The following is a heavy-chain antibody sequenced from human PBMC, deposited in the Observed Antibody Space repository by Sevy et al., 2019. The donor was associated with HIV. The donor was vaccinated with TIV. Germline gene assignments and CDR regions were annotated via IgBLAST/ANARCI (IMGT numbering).Heavy chain of an antibody. CDR2: ISSDGGNE. D-gene: IGHD3-3*01. CDR1: GFTFNNYA. J-gene: IGHJ6*02. V-gene: IGHV3-30*18. CDR3: AKDQAAYYDFWSGYYPSYYYYGMDV. Sequence: GGSLRLSCAASGFTFNNYAMHWARQAPGKGLEWVTAISSDGGNEYYADSVKGRFTISRDNSKNTLYLQMNSLRAEDTAVYYCAKDQAAYYDFWSGYYPSYYYYGMDVWGQGTTVTVSS.